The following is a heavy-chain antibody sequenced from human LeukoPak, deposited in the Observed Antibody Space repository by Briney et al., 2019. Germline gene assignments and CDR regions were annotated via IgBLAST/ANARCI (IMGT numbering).Heavy chain of an antibody. J-gene: IGHJ6*02. CDR1: GFTFSSYA. Sequence: GGSLRLSCAASGFTFSSYAMHWVRQAPGKGLEWVAVISYDGSNKYYADSVKGRFTISRDNSKNTLYLQMNSLRAEDTAVYYCARDFFLRFLEWLSGSYYYYGMDVWGQGTTVTVSS. D-gene: IGHD3-3*01. CDR3: ARDFFLRFLEWLSGSYYYYGMDV. CDR2: ISYDGSNK. V-gene: IGHV3-30-3*01.